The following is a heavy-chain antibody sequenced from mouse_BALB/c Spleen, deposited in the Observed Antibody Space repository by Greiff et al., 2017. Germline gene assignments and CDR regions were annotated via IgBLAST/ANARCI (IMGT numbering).Heavy chain of an antibody. D-gene: IGHD1-1*01. CDR2: IYPGDGDT. J-gene: IGHJ1*01. CDR1: GYAFSSYW. Sequence: QVQLQQSGAELVRPGSSVKISCKASGYAFSSYWMNWVKQRPGQGLEWIGQIYPGDGDTNYNGKFKGKATLTADKSSSTAYMQPSSLTSEDSAVYFCARAEVHGGRPNWYFDVWGAGTTVTVSS. CDR3: ARAEVHGGRPNWYFDV. V-gene: IGHV1-80*01.